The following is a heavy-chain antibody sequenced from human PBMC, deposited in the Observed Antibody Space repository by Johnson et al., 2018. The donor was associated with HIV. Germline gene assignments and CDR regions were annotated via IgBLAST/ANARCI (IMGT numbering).Heavy chain of an antibody. D-gene: IGHD3-3*01. V-gene: IGHV3-23*04. CDR3: AKAFWSGYYEDAFDI. Sequence: VQLVESGGGLVQPGGSLRLSCVASGFTFSDYAMSCVRQAPGKGLEWVSTISGPGGSTYYLDSMKGRFTISRDNSMNTLYLQMNRLRAEDTALYYCAKAFWSGYYEDAFDIWGQGTMVTVSS. CDR1: GFTFSDYA. J-gene: IGHJ3*02. CDR2: ISGPGGST.